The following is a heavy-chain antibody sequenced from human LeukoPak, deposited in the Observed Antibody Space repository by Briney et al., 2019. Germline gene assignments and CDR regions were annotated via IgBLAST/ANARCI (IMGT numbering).Heavy chain of an antibody. CDR3: ARDGAYYYDSSGYYHVTWFDP. CDR2: IYTSGST. D-gene: IGHD3-22*01. CDR1: GGSISSYY. V-gene: IGHV4-4*07. Sequence: SETLSLTCTVSGGSISSYYWSWIRQPAGKGLEWIGRIYTSGSTNYNPSLKSRVTMSVDTSKNQFSLKLSSVTAADTAMYYCARDGAYYYDSSGYYHVTWFDPWGQGTLVTVSS. J-gene: IGHJ5*02.